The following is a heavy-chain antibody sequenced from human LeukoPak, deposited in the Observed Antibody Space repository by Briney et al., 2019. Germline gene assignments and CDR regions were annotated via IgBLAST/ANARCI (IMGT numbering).Heavy chain of an antibody. CDR1: GYTLTELS. V-gene: IGHV1-24*01. CDR2: FDPEDGET. D-gene: IGHD3-10*01. Sequence: GASVKVSCKVSGYTLTELSMHWVRQAPGKGLEWMGGFDPEDGETIYAQKFQGRVTMTRNTSISTAYMELSSLRSEDTAVYYCARGFYYGPPWGQGTLVTVSS. CDR3: ARGFYYGPP. J-gene: IGHJ4*02.